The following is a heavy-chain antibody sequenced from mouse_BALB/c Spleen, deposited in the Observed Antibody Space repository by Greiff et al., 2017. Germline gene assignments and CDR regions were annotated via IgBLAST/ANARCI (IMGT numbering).Heavy chain of an antibody. CDR2: IWRGGST. D-gene: IGHD2-1*01. Sequence: VQLQQSGPSLVQPSQSLSITCTVSGFSLTSYGVHWVRQSPGKGLEWLGVIWRGGSTDYNAAFMSRLSITKDNSKSQVFFKMNSLQADDTAIYYCAKSSPLYGNYVGKNAMDYWGQGTSVTVSS. CDR1: GFSLTSYG. CDR3: AKSSPLYGNYVGKNAMDY. V-gene: IGHV2-5-1*01. J-gene: IGHJ4*01.